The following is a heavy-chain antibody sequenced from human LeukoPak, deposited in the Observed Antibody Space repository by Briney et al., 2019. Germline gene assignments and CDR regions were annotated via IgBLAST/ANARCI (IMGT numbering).Heavy chain of an antibody. Sequence: GGSLRLSCAASGFTFSSYWMHWVRQAPGKGLEWVATIKQDGSEKYYVNSVKGRFTISRDNSQNSLYLQMNSLRAEDTAVYYCARSASSGYYLHYYYYYMDVWGKGTTVTVSS. CDR2: IKQDGSEK. J-gene: IGHJ6*03. V-gene: IGHV3-7*01. D-gene: IGHD3-22*01. CDR1: GFTFSSYW. CDR3: ARSASSGYYLHYYYYYMDV.